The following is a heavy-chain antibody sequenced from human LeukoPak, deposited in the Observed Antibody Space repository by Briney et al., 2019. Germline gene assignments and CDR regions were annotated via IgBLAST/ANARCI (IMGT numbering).Heavy chain of an antibody. J-gene: IGHJ6*02. D-gene: IGHD2-8*01. CDR2: IGTYSGST. V-gene: IGHV1-18*01. Sequence: ASVKVSCKASGYTFTSYGISWVRQAPGQGLEWMGWIGTYSGSTNYAQKLQGRVTMTTDTSTSTAYMDLRSLSSDDTAVYYCARESLAGVKYYYGMDVWGQGTTVTVSS. CDR3: ARESLAGVKYYYGMDV. CDR1: GYTFTSYG.